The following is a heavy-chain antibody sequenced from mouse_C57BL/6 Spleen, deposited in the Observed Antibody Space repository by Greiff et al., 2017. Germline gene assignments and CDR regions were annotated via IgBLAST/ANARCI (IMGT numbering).Heavy chain of an antibody. CDR2: ISYDGSN. CDR3: ARDGDDYDLSWFAY. V-gene: IGHV3-6*01. CDR1: GYSITSGYY. D-gene: IGHD2-4*01. J-gene: IGHJ3*01. Sequence: VQLKESGPGLVKPSQSLSLTCSVTGYSITSGYYWNWIRQFPGNKLEWMGYISYDGSNNYNPSLKNRISITRDTSKNQFFLKLNSVTTEDTATYYCARDGDDYDLSWFAYWGQGTLVTVSA.